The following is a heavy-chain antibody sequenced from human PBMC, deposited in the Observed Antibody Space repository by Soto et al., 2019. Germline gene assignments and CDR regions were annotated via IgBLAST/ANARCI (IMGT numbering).Heavy chain of an antibody. J-gene: IGHJ4*02. V-gene: IGHV3-11*01. D-gene: IGHD3-22*01. Sequence: QVQLVESGGGLVKPGGSLRLSCAASGFTFSDYYMSWIRQAPGKGLEWVSYISSRDGTMRYADSVEGRFAISRDDAKNTLYLQMNSPGADDTAIYYCARDSPPSDNSGYYLDSWGQGTLVTVSS. CDR1: GFTFSDYY. CDR2: ISSRDGTM. CDR3: ARDSPPSDNSGYYLDS.